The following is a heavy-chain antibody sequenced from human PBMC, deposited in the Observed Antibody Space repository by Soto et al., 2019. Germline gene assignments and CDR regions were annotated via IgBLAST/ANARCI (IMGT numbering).Heavy chain of an antibody. Sequence: GGPLRLSCAASGFTFRTYGMHWLRQAPGKGLGGVAIIWYEGSDKYYGLYGKGRFSIYRDNSNTTLYLQMNNLRVEDTAVYSCAGDNGWFAPWGQGTLVTVYS. CDR1: GFTFRTYG. CDR2: IWYEGSDK. CDR3: AGDNGWFAP. V-gene: IGHV3-33*01. J-gene: IGHJ5*02.